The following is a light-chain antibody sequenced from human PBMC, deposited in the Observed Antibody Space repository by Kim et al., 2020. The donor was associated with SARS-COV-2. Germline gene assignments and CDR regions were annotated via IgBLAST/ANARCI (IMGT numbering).Light chain of an antibody. CDR3: KSRDSSGNRLV. CDR1: SLRSYY. CDR2: AKN. Sequence: SSELTQDPAVSVALGQTVRITCQGDSLRSYYASWYQQKPGQAPVLVIFAKNNRPSGIPDRISGSSSGNTASLTISGAQAEDEADYYCKSRDSSGNRLVFGGGTKLTDL. V-gene: IGLV3-19*01. J-gene: IGLJ3*02.